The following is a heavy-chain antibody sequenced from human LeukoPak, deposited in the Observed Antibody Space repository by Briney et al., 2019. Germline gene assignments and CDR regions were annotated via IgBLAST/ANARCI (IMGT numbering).Heavy chain of an antibody. J-gene: IGHJ4*02. D-gene: IGHD4-11*01. V-gene: IGHV3-23*01. CDR1: GFTFSRHA. Sequence: GGSLRLSCAASGFTFSRHAMSWVRRAPGKGLEWVSVIVGSGVDTYYADSVKGRFTISRDNSRNTLYVQMNSLGAEDTAVYYCAKGPNDSSNYLFDYWGQGTLVTVSS. CDR2: IVGSGVDT. CDR3: AKGPNDSSNYLFDY.